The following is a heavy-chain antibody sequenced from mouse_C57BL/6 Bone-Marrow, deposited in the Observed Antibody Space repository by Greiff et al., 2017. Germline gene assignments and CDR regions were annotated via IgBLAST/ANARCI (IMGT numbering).Heavy chain of an antibody. J-gene: IGHJ2*01. CDR3: ARGNWDVGY. V-gene: IGHV3-6*01. Sequence: EVKLVESGPGLVKPSQSLSLTCSVTGYSITSGYYWNWIRQFPGNKLEWMGYISYDGSNNYNPSLKNRISITRDTSKNQFFLKLNSVTTEDTATYYCARGNWDVGYWGQGTTLTVSS. CDR1: GYSITSGYY. CDR2: ISYDGSN. D-gene: IGHD4-1*01.